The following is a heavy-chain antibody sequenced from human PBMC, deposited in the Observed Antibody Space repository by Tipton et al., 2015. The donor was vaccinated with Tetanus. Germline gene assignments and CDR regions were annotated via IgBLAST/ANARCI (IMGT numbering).Heavy chain of an antibody. V-gene: IGHV3-7*01. J-gene: IGHJ3*02. CDR1: GFTFSSHY. CDR3: ARAISSRWGKHDAFDI. CDR2: IKQDGSAL. D-gene: IGHD3-16*01. Sequence: SLRLSCAASGFTFSSHYMTWVRQAPGKGLEWVANIKQDGSALYYVDSVKGRFTFSRDNAKNSLYLQVNSLRVEDTAVYYCARAISSRWGKHDAFDIWGQGTTVAVSS.